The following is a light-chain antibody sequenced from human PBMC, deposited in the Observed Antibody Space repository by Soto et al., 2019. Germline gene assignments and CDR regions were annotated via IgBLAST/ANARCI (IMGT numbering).Light chain of an antibody. J-gene: IGKJ1*01. Sequence: DIQMTQSPSSLSASVGDRVTSTCRASQGISNYLAWYQRKPGKVPKLLIYAASTLQPGVPSRFSGSGSGTDFTLTISSLQPEDVATYYCQQYNSALWTFGQGTKVDIK. CDR1: QGISNY. CDR3: QQYNSALWT. V-gene: IGKV1-27*01. CDR2: AAS.